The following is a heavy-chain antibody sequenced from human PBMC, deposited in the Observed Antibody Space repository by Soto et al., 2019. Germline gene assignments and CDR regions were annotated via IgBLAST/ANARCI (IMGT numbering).Heavy chain of an antibody. J-gene: IGHJ4*02. CDR1: GYTFTSYG. Sequence: GASVKVSCKASGYTFTSYGSSWVRQAPGQGLEWMGWISAYNGNTNYAQKLQGRVTMTTDTSTSTAYMELRSLRSDDTAVYYCARGPPPDYGYIWGSYRYYYFDYWGQGTLVTVSS. D-gene: IGHD3-16*02. V-gene: IGHV1-18*01. CDR2: ISAYNGNT. CDR3: ARGPPPDYGYIWGSYRYYYFDY.